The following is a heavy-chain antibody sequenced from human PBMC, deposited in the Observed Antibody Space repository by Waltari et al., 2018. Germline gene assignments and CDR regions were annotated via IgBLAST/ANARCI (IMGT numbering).Heavy chain of an antibody. CDR3: ARHKGVPTWDY. V-gene: IGHV4-38-2*02. D-gene: IGHD2-2*01. CDR2: IYHSGST. CDR1: GYSISSGYY. Sequence: QVQLQESGPGLVKPSETLSLTCTVSGYSISSGYYWGWIRQPPWKGLEWIGSIYHSGSTYYNPALKSGVTISVDTSKNQFSLKLSSVPAADTAVYYCARHKGVPTWDYWGQGTLVTVSS. J-gene: IGHJ4*02.